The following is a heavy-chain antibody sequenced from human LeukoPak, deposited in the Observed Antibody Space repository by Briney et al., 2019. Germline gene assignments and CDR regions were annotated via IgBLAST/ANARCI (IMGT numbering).Heavy chain of an antibody. CDR2: INHSGST. Sequence: PSETLSLTCAVYGGSFSGYYWSWIRQPPGKGLEWIGEINHSGSTNYNPSLKSRVTISVDTSKNQFSLKLSSVTAADTAVYYCARQGYCSGGSCSGEGFDPWGQGTLVTVSS. J-gene: IGHJ5*02. V-gene: IGHV4-34*01. D-gene: IGHD2-15*01. CDR3: ARQGYCSGGSCSGEGFDP. CDR1: GGSFSGYY.